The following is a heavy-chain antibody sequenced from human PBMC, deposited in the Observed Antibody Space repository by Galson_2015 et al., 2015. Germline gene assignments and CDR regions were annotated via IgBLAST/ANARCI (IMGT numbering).Heavy chain of an antibody. Sequence: SVKVSCKASGGTLNSYAISWVRQAPGHGLEWMGGIIPVYGTANNAEKFHARVTITADESTSTVNMELSRLTSEDTALYFWATHLFPLGTLPDLWGQGSWVTVSS. J-gene: IGHJ5*02. CDR3: ATHLFPLGTLPDL. D-gene: IGHD7-27*01. V-gene: IGHV1-69*13. CDR2: IIPVYGTA. CDR1: GGTLNSYA.